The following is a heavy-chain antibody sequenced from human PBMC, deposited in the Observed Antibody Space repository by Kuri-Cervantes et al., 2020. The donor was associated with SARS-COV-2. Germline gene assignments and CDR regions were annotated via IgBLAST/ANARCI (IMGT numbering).Heavy chain of an antibody. CDR1: GFTFSSYA. Sequence: GGSLRLFCAASGFTFSSYAMSWVRQAPGKGLEWVSAISGSGGSTYYADSVKGRFTISRDNSKNTLYLQMNSLRAEDTAVYYCAKGDYGGDAFDIWGQGTMVTVSS. CDR3: AKGDYGGDAFDI. CDR2: ISGSGGST. D-gene: IGHD4-23*01. V-gene: IGHV3-23*01. J-gene: IGHJ3*02.